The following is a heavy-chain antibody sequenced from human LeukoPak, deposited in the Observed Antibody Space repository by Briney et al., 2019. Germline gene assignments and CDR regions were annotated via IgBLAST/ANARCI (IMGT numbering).Heavy chain of an antibody. J-gene: IGHJ4*02. D-gene: IGHD1-26*01. V-gene: IGHV3-21*01. CDR3: ARDRKVEPLPDK. CDR2: VSSTSFHI. CDR1: GFTFSSYT. Sequence: GGSLRLSCAAPGFTFSSYTMNWVRQAPGKGLEWVASVSSTSFHIYYADSVKGRFTISRDNAKNSLYLQLNSLRAEDTAVYYCARDRKVEPLPDKWGQGILVTVSS.